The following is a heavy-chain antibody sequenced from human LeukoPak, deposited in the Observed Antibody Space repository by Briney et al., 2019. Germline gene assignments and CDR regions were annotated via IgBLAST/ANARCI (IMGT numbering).Heavy chain of an antibody. Sequence: GESLKISCKGSGYRFTSYWIGWVRQMPGKGLEWMGIIYPGDSDTRYSPSFQDQVTISADKSISTAYLQWSSLKASDTAMYYCARQLELDSSSWYPYYFDYWGQGTLVTVSS. D-gene: IGHD6-13*01. J-gene: IGHJ4*02. CDR3: ARQLELDSSSWYPYYFDY. V-gene: IGHV5-51*01. CDR2: IYPGDSDT. CDR1: GYRFTSYW.